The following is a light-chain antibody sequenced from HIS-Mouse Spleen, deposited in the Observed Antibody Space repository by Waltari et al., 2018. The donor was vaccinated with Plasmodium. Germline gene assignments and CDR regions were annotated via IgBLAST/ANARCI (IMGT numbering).Light chain of an antibody. CDR2: QDS. CDR3: QAWDSSTVV. J-gene: IGLJ2*01. V-gene: IGLV3-1*01. CDR1: TLGDKY. Sequence: SYELTQPPSVSVSPGQTASITCSGDTLGDKYACWYQQKPGQSPGLVLYQDSKRPSGIPGRFSGSNSGNTATLTISGTQAMDEADYYCQAWDSSTVVFGGGTKLTVL.